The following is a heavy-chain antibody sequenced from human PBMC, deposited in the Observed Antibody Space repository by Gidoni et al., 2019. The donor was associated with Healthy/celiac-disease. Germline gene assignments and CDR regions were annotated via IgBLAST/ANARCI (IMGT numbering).Heavy chain of an antibody. CDR3: ARGPYRVHNYYYGSGRPYYYYGMDV. CDR1: GGSFSGYY. CDR2: INHSGST. V-gene: IGHV4-34*01. D-gene: IGHD3-10*01. Sequence: LTCAVYGGSFSGYYWSWIRQPPGKGLEWIGDINHSGSTNYNPSLKSRVPISVDTSKNQFSLKLSSVTAADTAVYYCARGPYRVHNYYYGSGRPYYYYGMDVWGQGTTVTVSS. J-gene: IGHJ6*02.